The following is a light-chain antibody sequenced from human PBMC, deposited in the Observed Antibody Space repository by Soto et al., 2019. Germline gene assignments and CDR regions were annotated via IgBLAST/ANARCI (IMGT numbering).Light chain of an antibody. CDR2: GAS. Sequence: EIVLTQSPGTLSLSPGERATLSCRASQSLSINSLAWYQQKPGQSPRLLVYGASTRDTGIPGRLRGSGSGTDFALTISSLEPEDFAMYYCQQYDGSPLTFGPGTKVDIK. CDR3: QQYDGSPLT. CDR1: QSLSINS. V-gene: IGKV3-20*01. J-gene: IGKJ3*01.